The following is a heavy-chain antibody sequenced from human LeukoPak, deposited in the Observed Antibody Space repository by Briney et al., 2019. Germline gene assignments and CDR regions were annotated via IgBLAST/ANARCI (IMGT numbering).Heavy chain of an antibody. V-gene: IGHV1-8*01. CDR3: AGVGLAAAGRDEN. CDR2: MNPNGGNT. CDR1: GYTFTSYD. Sequence: ASVKVSCKASGYTFTSYDINWVRQATGQGLEWMGWMNPNGGNTGYAQKFQGRVTMTRNTSISTAYMELSSLRSEDTAVYYCAGVGLAAAGRDENWGQGTLVTVSS. D-gene: IGHD6-13*01. J-gene: IGHJ4*02.